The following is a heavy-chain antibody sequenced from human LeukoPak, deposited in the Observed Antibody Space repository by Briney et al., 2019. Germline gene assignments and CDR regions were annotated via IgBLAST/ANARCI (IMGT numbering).Heavy chain of an antibody. D-gene: IGHD6-19*01. CDR2: IYSGGAI. Sequence: GGSLRLSCAASGFLVSTNYMSGVRQAPGKGLEWVSVIYSGGAIHYADSVKGRFTISRDNSKNTLYLQMNSLRAEDTAMYFCARGHSSGNPDPFDYGGEGNLVIVSS. J-gene: IGHJ4*02. V-gene: IGHV3-53*01. CDR3: ARGHSSGNPDPFDY. CDR1: GFLVSTNY.